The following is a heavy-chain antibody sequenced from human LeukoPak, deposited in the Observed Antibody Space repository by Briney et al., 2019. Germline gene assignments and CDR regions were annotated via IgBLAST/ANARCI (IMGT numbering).Heavy chain of an antibody. V-gene: IGHV4-34*01. Sequence: PSETLSLTCAVYGGSFSDYYWSWIRQPPGKGLEWIGEINHSGSTNYNPSLKSRVTISVDTSKNQFSLKLSSVTAADTAVYYCARDIPMRTPKDVMVRGVIISVLDYWGQGTLVTVSS. D-gene: IGHD3-10*01. CDR1: GGSFSDYY. CDR3: ARDIPMRTPKDVMVRGVIISVLDY. CDR2: INHSGST. J-gene: IGHJ4*02.